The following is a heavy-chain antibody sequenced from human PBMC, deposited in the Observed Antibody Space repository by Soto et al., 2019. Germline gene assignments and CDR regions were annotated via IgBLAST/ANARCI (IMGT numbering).Heavy chain of an antibody. V-gene: IGHV4-30-4*01. CDR3: ATMGTPATGLYFCDY. Sequence: QVQLQESGPGLVKPSQTLSLTCTVSGGSISSGTYYWSWIRQPPGNGLEWIGFIYYSGSTYSSTSLKSRATISVDTSKSQFSMNLSCVTAADTAVYYCATMGTPATGLYFCDYWGQGSLVTVSS. J-gene: IGHJ4*02. D-gene: IGHD2-15*01. CDR2: IYYSGST. CDR1: GGSISSGTYY.